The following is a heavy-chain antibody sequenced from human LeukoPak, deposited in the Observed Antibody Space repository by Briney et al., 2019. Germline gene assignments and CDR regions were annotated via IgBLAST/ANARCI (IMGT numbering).Heavy chain of an antibody. J-gene: IGHJ6*03. V-gene: IGHV3-30*02. Sequence: GGSLRLSCAASGFTFSSYGMHWVRQAPGKGLEWVAFIRYDGSNKYYADSVKGRFTISRDNSKNTLYLQMNSLRAEDTAVYYCAPRGYSSSLNYYYYMDVWDKGTTVTVSS. CDR2: IRYDGSNK. CDR3: APRGYSSSLNYYYYMDV. D-gene: IGHD6-13*01. CDR1: GFTFSSYG.